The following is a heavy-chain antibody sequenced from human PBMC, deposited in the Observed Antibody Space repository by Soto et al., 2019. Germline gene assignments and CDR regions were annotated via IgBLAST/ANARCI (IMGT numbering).Heavy chain of an antibody. D-gene: IGHD3-16*01. Sequence: EVYLVESGGGLVKPGGALRLSCAASGFTFSDAWMSWVRQAPGKGLEWVSAISGSGGSTYYADSVKGRFTISRDNSKNTLYLQMNSLRAEDTAVYYCAKDLETTLFVGLLDYWGQGTLVTVSS. CDR1: GFTFSDA. CDR3: AKDLETTLFVGLLDY. J-gene: IGHJ4*02. V-gene: IGHV3-23*04. CDR2: ISGSGGST.